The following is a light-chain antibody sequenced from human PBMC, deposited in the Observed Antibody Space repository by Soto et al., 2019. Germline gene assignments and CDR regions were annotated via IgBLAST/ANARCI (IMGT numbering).Light chain of an antibody. Sequence: EIVLTQSPGPLSLSPGERATLSCRASQSVRNNYLAWYQQKPGQAPRLIIYGASNRATGIPDRFSGSGSGTDFTLTISSLEPEDVAVYYCQQRSNWPPTLGQGTKVDI. CDR1: QSVRNNY. CDR3: QQRSNWPPT. CDR2: GAS. J-gene: IGKJ1*01. V-gene: IGKV3D-20*02.